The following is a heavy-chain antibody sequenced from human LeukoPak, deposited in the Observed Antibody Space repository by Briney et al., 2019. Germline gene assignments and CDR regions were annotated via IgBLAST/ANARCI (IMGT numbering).Heavy chain of an antibody. Sequence: SVKVSCKASGGXFRSFGLSWVRQAPGQGLEWMGGVIPISGPPNYAQKFQGRVTITADESTSTAYMELSSLRSEDTAVYYCARGGFTMIAPCDIWGQGTMVTVSS. CDR2: VIPISGPP. CDR3: ARGGFTMIAPCDI. J-gene: IGHJ3*02. CDR1: GGXFRSFG. D-gene: IGHD3-22*01. V-gene: IGHV1-69*01.